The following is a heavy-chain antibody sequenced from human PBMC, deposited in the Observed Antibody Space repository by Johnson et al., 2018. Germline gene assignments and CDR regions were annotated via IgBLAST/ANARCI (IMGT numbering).Heavy chain of an antibody. CDR2: ISYDGSNK. V-gene: IGHV3-30*03. CDR1: GFTLSSYG. J-gene: IGHJ3*02. CDR3: ASTPSLFGDDAFDI. D-gene: IGHD3-10*01. Sequence: QVQLVESGGGVVQPGRSLRLSCAASGFTLSSYGIHWVRQAPGKGLECVAVISYDGSNKYYADSVKGRFTISRDNSKNTLYLQMNSLRAEDTAVYYCASTPSLFGDDAFDIWGQGTMVTVSS.